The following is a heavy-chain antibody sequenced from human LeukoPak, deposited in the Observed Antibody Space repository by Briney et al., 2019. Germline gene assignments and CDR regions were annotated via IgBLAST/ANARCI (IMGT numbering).Heavy chain of an antibody. V-gene: IGHV3-7*01. CDR3: ARDGYGQWLVTGNDAFDI. CDR2: IKQDGSEK. CDR1: GFTFSSYW. J-gene: IGHJ3*02. D-gene: IGHD6-19*01. Sequence: GGSLRLSCAASGFTFSSYWMSWVRQAPGKGLEWVVNIKQDGSEKYHVDSGKGRFTISRDNAKNSLYLQMNSLRAEDTAVYYCARDGYGQWLVTGNDAFDIWGQGTMVTVSS.